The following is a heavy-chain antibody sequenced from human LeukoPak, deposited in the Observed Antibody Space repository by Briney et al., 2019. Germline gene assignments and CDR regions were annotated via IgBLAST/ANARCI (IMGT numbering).Heavy chain of an antibody. D-gene: IGHD6-13*01. CDR2: ISAYNGNT. J-gene: IGHJ4*02. V-gene: IGHV1-18*01. CDR3: ARDSSSWYFSKSTFDY. CDR1: GYTFTSYG. Sequence: GASVKVSCKAPGYTFTSYGISWVRQAPGQGLEWMGWISAYNGNTNYAQKLQGRVTMTTDTSTSTAYMELRSLRSDDTAVYYCARDSSSWYFSKSTFDYWGQGTLVTVSS.